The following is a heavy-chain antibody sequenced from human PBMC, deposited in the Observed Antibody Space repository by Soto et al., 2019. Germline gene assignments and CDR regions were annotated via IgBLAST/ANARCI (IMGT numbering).Heavy chain of an antibody. CDR2: ISFDGTKE. CDR3: ARPIPRWSYHYGMDV. J-gene: IGHJ6*02. CDR1: EFTFSSYA. Sequence: QLVESGGRGVQPGRSLRLSCEASEFTFSSYAMHWVRQAPVRGLEWVALISFDGTKEYYADSVKGRFIISRDNSKSMVYLQMDSLRPDDTAIYYCARPIPRWSYHYGMDVWGQGTTVTVSS. V-gene: IGHV3-30*03. D-gene: IGHD2-15*01.